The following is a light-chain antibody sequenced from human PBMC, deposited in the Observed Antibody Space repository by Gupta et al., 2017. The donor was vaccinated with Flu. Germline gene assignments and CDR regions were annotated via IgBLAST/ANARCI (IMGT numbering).Light chain of an antibody. V-gene: IGKV4-1*01. CDR2: WAS. Sequence: DIVMTQSPDSLAVSLGERATINCKSSQSILYSPNNKNYLAWYQQKPGQPPKLLIYWASIRESGVPDRFSGSGSGTDFTLTISSLQAEDVAIYYCQQYHNTPTFGGGTKVEIK. J-gene: IGKJ4*01. CDR3: QQYHNTPT. CDR1: QSILYSPNNKNY.